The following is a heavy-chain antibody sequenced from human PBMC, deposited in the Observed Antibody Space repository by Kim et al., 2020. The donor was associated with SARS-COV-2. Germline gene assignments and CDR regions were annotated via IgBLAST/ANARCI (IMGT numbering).Heavy chain of an antibody. V-gene: IGHV3-30*04. J-gene: IGHJ6*01. CDR3: ARAVSSWYDYYYYYGMDV. CDR2: ISYDGSNK. CDR1: GFTFSSYA. D-gene: IGHD6-13*01. Sequence: GGSLRLSCAASGFTFSSYAMHWVRQAPGKGLEWVAVISYDGSNKYYADSVKGRFTISRDNSKNTLYPQMNSLRAEDTAVYYCARAVSSWYDYYYYYGMDV.